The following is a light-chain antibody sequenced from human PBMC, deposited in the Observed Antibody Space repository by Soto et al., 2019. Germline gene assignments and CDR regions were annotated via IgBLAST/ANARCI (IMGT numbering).Light chain of an antibody. CDR2: GAS. J-gene: IGKJ2*01. V-gene: IGKV3-20*01. Sequence: EIVLTQSPGTLSLSPGERATLSCRASQSVGSYLTWYQQKPGQAPSLLIYGASSRATGIPDRFSGSGSGTEFTLTITSLEPGDFAVYYCQQYDSSPRTVGQGTKLEIK. CDR3: QQYDSSPRT. CDR1: QSVGSY.